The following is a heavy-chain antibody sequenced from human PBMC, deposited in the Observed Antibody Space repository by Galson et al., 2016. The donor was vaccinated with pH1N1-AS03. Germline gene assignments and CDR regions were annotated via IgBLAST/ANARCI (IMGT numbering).Heavy chain of an antibody. V-gene: IGHV1-46*01. CDR2: IDPSGGPT. J-gene: IGHJ4*02. CDR3: ARRYYFDY. Sequence: SVKVSCKASGYTLTRYYMDWVRQAPGQGLEWMGIIDPSGGPTTYAPKFQGRITITTDTSTSTVYMELVSLRSEDTAVYYCARRYYFDYWGQGTLVTVSS. D-gene: IGHD3-16*02. CDR1: GYTLTRYY.